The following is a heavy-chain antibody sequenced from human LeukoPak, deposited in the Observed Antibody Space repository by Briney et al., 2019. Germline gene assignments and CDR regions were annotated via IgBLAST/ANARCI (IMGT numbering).Heavy chain of an antibody. J-gene: IGHJ4*02. CDR1: GDSFTSHW. V-gene: IGHV5-10-1*01. D-gene: IGHD5-12*01. CDR3: ARDTSGYLFDS. Sequence: GESLRISCKTFGDSFTSHWISWVRQMPGKGLEWMGRIDPSDSYTNYSPSFQGHVTISADKSISTAYLQWSSLKASDPAMYYCARDTSGYLFDSWGQGTLVTVSS. CDR2: IDPSDSYT.